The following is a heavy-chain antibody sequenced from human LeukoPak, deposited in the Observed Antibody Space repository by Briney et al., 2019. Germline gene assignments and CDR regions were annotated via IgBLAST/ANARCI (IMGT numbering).Heavy chain of an antibody. CDR3: ARGNTVDY. CDR1: GFTFSSYS. CDR2: ISSSSIYI. J-gene: IGHJ4*02. Sequence: GGSLRLSCAASGFTFSSYSMNWVRQAPGKGLEWVSSISSSSIYIYYADSLKGRFTISRDNAKTSLYLQMNSLRAEDTAVYYCARGNTVDYWGQGTLVTVSS. V-gene: IGHV3-21*01. D-gene: IGHD2/OR15-2a*01.